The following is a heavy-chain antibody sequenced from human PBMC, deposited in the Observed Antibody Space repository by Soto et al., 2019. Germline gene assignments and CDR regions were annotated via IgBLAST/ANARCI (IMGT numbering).Heavy chain of an antibody. D-gene: IGHD3-22*01. Sequence: SETLSLTCTVSGGSISSGDYYWSWIRQPPGKGLEWIGYIYYSGSTYYNPSLKSRVTISVDTSKNQFSLKLSSVTAADTAVYYCARVGYYYDSSGYLSRVFDYWGQGTLVTVS. CDR1: GGSISSGDYY. J-gene: IGHJ4*02. CDR3: ARVGYYYDSSGYLSRVFDY. V-gene: IGHV4-30-4*01. CDR2: IYYSGST.